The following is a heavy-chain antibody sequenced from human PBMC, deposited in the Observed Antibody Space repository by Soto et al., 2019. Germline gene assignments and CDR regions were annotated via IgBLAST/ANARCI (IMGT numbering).Heavy chain of an antibody. J-gene: IGHJ3*02. V-gene: IGHV3-23*01. Sequence: VHLLESGGGLVQPGGSLRLSCGASGFTFNTYAMTWVRQAPGKGLEWVSAISGSGPSAYYADSVKGRFTISRDNSKSTLFLQMNSLRDEDTAVYYCAKLQLFCATACYPFDAFDIWGLGTKVTVSS. CDR2: ISGSGPSA. D-gene: IGHD2-15*01. CDR1: GFTFNTYA. CDR3: AKLQLFCATACYPFDAFDI.